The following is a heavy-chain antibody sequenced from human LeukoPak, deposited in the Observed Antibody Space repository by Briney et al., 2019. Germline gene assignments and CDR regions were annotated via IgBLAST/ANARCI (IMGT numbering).Heavy chain of an antibody. D-gene: IGHD1-14*01. J-gene: IGHJ4*02. CDR2: ISYDGSNK. CDR3: ATGDFDY. Sequence: GRSLRLSCAASGCTFSSYAMHWVRQAPGKGLEWVAVISYDGSNKYYADSVKGRFTISRDNSKNTLYLQMNSLRAEDTAVYYCATGDFDYWGQGTLVTVSS. V-gene: IGHV3-30-3*01. CDR1: GCTFSSYA.